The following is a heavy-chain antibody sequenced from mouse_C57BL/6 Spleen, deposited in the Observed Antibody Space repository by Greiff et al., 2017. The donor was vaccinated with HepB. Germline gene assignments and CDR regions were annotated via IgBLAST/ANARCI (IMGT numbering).Heavy chain of an antibody. D-gene: IGHD2-4*01. CDR2: ISSGSSTI. CDR1: GFTFSDYG. Sequence: EVMLVESGGGLVKPGGSLKLSCAASGFTFSDYGMHWVRQAPEKGLEWVAYISSGSSTIYYADTVKGRFTISRDNAKNTLFLQMPSLRSEDTAMYYCARRGITTGYYYAMDDWGQGTSVTVSS. J-gene: IGHJ4*01. CDR3: ARRGITTGYYYAMDD. V-gene: IGHV5-17*01.